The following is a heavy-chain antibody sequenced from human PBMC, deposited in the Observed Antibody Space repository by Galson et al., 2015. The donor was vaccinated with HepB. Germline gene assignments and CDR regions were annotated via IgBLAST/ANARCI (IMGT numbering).Heavy chain of an antibody. D-gene: IGHD2-15*01. Sequence: SLRLSCAASGFTFSSYGMHWVRQAPGKGLEWVAVIWYDGSKKYYADSVKGRFTISRDNSQNTLYLQMNSLRAEDTAVYYCARGSDSLDYWGQGTLVTVSS. CDR1: GFTFSSYG. J-gene: IGHJ4*02. V-gene: IGHV3-33*01. CDR2: IWYDGSKK. CDR3: ARGSDSLDY.